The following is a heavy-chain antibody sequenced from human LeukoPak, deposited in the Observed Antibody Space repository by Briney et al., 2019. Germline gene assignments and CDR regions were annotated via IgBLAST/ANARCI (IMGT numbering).Heavy chain of an antibody. Sequence: GESLKISCKGSGYSFTSYWISWVRQMPGKGLEWMGRIDPSDSYTNYSPSFQGHVTISADKSISTAYLQWSSLKASDTAMYYCARLRGSGSYSYYYGMDVWGQGTTVTVSS. V-gene: IGHV5-10-1*01. D-gene: IGHD3-10*01. CDR2: IDPSDSYT. J-gene: IGHJ6*02. CDR3: ARLRGSGSYSYYYGMDV. CDR1: GYSFTSYW.